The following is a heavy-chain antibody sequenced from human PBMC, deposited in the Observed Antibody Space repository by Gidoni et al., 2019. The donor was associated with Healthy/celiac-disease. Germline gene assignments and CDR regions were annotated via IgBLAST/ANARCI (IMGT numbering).Heavy chain of an antibody. Sequence: EVQLVESGGGLVQPGGSLRLSCAASGFTFRSYCLSWVRQAPGKGLEWVANIKQDGSEKYYVDSVKGRFTISRDNAKNSLYLQMNSLRAEDTAVYYCARGSARKRDGYNPSYWYFDLWGRGTLVTVSS. CDR1: GFTFRSYC. CDR3: ARGSARKRDGYNPSYWYFDL. J-gene: IGHJ2*01. V-gene: IGHV3-7*05. CDR2: IKQDGSEK. D-gene: IGHD5-12*01.